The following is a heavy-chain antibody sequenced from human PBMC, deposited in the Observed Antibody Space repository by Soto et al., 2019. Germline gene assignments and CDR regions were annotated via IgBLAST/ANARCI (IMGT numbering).Heavy chain of an antibody. CDR3: AKVDAVAVYFDY. CDR1: GFTFSSYA. J-gene: IGHJ4*02. CDR2: ISGSGGST. V-gene: IGHV3-23*01. Sequence: GGSLRLSCASSGFTFSSYAMSWVRQAPGKGLEWVSAISGSGGSTYYADSVKGRFTISRDNSKNTLYLQMNSLRAEDTAVYYCAKVDAVAVYFDYWGQGTLVTVSS. D-gene: IGHD6-19*01.